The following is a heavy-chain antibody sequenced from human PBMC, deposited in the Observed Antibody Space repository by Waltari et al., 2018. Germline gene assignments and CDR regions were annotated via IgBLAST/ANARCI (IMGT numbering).Heavy chain of an antibody. Sequence: VPLQESGPGLVKPSGTLSVTCAVTGDPIRGSYWWRWVRQPPGKCLEGIGQIHGSGRSNYNSSLERRVTVSIDTSNNHFSLKVTSATAADTAVYYCARDRGRGLYLDSWGQGTLVTVSP. CDR1: GDPIRGSYW. CDR3: ARDRGRGLYLDS. V-gene: IGHV4-4*02. J-gene: IGHJ4*02. D-gene: IGHD2-15*01. CDR2: IHGSGRS.